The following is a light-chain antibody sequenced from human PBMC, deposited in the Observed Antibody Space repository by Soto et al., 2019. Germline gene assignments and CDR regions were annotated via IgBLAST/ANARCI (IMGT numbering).Light chain of an antibody. V-gene: IGKV1-5*01. J-gene: IGKJ1*01. CDR3: LRYNAFSQT. CDR1: QSMNSW. CDR2: DAS. Sequence: DIQLTQSPSTLSASVGDRVTITCRASQSMNSWLAWYQQKPGEAPKVPIYDASSLESGVPSRFSGSGSGTEFTLTIGSLQPEDFATYYCLRYNAFSQTFGQGTKVEI.